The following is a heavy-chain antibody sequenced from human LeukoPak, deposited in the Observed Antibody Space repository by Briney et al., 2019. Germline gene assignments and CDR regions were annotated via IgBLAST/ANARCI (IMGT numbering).Heavy chain of an antibody. J-gene: IGHJ6*02. CDR2: IYSGGST. Sequence: GGSLRLSCAASGFTVSSNYMSWVRQAPGKGLEWVSVIYSGGSTYYADSVKGRFTNSRHNSKNTLYLQMNSLRAEDTAVYYCARDKGVAATNYYYYGMDVWGQGTTVTVSS. V-gene: IGHV3-53*04. CDR1: GFTVSSNY. D-gene: IGHD2-15*01. CDR3: ARDKGVAATNYYYYGMDV.